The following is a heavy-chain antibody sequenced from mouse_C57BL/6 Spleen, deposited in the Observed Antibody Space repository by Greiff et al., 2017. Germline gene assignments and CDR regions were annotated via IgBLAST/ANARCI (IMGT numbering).Heavy chain of an antibody. CDR1: GFTFSDYG. Sequence: EVKLVESGGGLVNPGGSLKLSCAASGFTFSDYGMHWVRQAPEKGLEWVAYISSGSSTIYYADTVKGRFTISRDNAKNTLFLQMTSLRSEDTAMYYCARQHHKGWYFDVWGTGTTVTVSS. V-gene: IGHV5-17*01. J-gene: IGHJ1*03. CDR2: ISSGSSTI. CDR3: ARQHHKGWYFDV.